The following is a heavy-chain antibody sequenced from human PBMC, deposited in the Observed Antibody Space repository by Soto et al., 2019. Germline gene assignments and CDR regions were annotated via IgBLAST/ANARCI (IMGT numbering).Heavy chain of an antibody. D-gene: IGHD1-1*01. CDR1: GYTFTSYG. V-gene: IGHV1-3*01. J-gene: IGHJ4*02. Sequence: EASVKVSCKASGYTFTSYGISWVRQAPGQGLEWMGWINAGNGNTKYSQKFQGRVTITRNTSASTAYMELSSLRSEDPAVYYCARARVGLEGDYWGQGTLVTVSS. CDR3: ARARVGLEGDY. CDR2: INAGNGNT.